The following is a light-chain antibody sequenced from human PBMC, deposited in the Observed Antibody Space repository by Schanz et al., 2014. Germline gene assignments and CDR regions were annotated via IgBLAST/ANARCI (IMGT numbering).Light chain of an antibody. Sequence: EIVLTQSPATLSLSPGERVTLSCRASQSLASSSQAWYQQNPGQAPRLLIYGASSRATGIPDRFSGSGSGTDFTLTISRLEPEDFAVYYCQQYGTSPGALGQGTKLEIK. J-gene: IGKJ2*01. CDR2: GAS. V-gene: IGKV3-20*01. CDR1: QSLASSS. CDR3: QQYGTSPGA.